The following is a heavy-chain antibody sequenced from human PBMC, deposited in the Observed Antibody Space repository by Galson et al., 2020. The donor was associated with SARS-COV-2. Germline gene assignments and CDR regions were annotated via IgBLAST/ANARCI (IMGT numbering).Heavy chain of an antibody. J-gene: IGHJ4*02. D-gene: IGHD2-15*01. CDR2: ISGSGSTT. Sequence: LGASLKISCAASGFTYSSYAMSWVRQAPGKGLELVSAISGSGSTTYYADTVKSRFTISRDNSKNTLFLQMSGQRAEDTAVYYCAKPKVGEKLRGGYPVDYWGQGNLGTVS. V-gene: IGHV3-23*01. CDR3: AKPKVGEKLRGGYPVDY. CDR1: GFTYSSYA.